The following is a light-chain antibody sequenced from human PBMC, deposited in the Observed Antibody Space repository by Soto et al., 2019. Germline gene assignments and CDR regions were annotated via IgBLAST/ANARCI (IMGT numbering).Light chain of an antibody. V-gene: IGKV1-5*03. J-gene: IGKJ5*01. CDR1: QSISNW. Sequence: DIQLTQSPSTLSASVGDRVTITCRASQSISNWLAWYQQKPGKAPTVLIYEATALERGVPPRFSGSGSRTEFTLTIISLQPDDFATYYCQQYSTSPITFGGGTQLEMK. CDR3: QQYSTSPIT. CDR2: EAT.